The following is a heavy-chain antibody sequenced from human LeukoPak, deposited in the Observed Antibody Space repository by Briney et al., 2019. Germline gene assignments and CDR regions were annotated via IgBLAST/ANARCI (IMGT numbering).Heavy chain of an antibody. D-gene: IGHD3-10*01. V-gene: IGHV3-48*03. CDR3: ARVSGPNWFDP. J-gene: IGHJ5*02. CDR2: ISSGVSTI. Sequence: PGGSLRLSCAASGSTFSSYEINWVRQAPGKGLEWVSYISSGVSTIYYADSVKGRFTTSRDNAKNSLYLQMNSLRAEDTAVYYCARVSGPNWFDPWGQGTLVTVSS. CDR1: GSTFSSYE.